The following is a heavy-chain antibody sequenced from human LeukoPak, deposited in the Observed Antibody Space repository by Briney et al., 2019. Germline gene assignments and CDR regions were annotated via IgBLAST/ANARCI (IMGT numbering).Heavy chain of an antibody. D-gene: IGHD3-3*01. V-gene: IGHV3-23*01. J-gene: IGHJ3*02. CDR2: VSDGGGST. CDR3: AKTIFGVMHAFDI. CDR1: GFTFTSYS. Sequence: GGSLRLSCAASGFTFTSYSMSWVCQAPGKGLEWVSAVSDGGGSTYYADSVKGRFTISRDNSKNTVHLQMNSLRADDTAVYYCAKTIFGVMHAFDIWGQGTMVTVSS.